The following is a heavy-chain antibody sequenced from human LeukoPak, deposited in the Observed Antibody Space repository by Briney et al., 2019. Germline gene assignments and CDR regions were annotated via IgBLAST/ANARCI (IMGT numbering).Heavy chain of an antibody. CDR3: ARGGGHLDC. CDR1: GFSFSSYW. J-gene: IGHJ4*02. D-gene: IGHD4-23*01. Sequence: GGSLRLSCAASGFSFSSYWMSWVRQAPGKGLEWVANIKQDGSDKYYLTSVRGRFTISRDNAKNSLFLQMHSLRVEDTAVYYCARGGGHLDCWGQGTLVTVSS. CDR2: IKQDGSDK. V-gene: IGHV3-7*03.